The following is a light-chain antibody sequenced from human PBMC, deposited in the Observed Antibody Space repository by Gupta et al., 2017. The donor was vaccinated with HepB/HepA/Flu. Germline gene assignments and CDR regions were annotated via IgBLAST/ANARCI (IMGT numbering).Light chain of an antibody. CDR1: QNIRTS. V-gene: IGKV3-11*01. Sequence: EIVLTQSPATLALSPGERVALSRRASQNIRTSLAWYQHKPGQAPRLLIYDVSNRATGVPARFAGSGSGTDFTLAISSLEPEDFAVYYCQQRNTWPRTFGQGTKVEI. J-gene: IGKJ1*01. CDR3: QQRNTWPRT. CDR2: DVS.